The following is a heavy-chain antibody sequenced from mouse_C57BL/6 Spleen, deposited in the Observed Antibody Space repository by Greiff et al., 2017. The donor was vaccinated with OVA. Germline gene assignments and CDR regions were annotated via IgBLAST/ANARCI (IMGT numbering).Heavy chain of an antibody. V-gene: IGHV5-4*03. CDR2: ISDGGSYT. J-gene: IGHJ1*03. CDR1: GFTFSSYA. D-gene: IGHD4-1*02. CDR3: ARSQLGRGWYFDV. Sequence: EVMLVESGGGLVKPGGSLKLSCAASGFTFSSYAMSWVRQTPEKRLEWVATISDGGSYTYYPDNVKGRFTISRDNAKNNLYLQMSHLKSEDTAMYYCARSQLGRGWYFDVWGTGTTVTVSS.